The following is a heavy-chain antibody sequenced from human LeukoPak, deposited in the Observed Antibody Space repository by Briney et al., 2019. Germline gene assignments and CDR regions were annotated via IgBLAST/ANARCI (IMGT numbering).Heavy chain of an antibody. CDR1: GGSISSSNW. CDR2: IHHSGST. V-gene: IGHV4-4*02. CDR3: ARGDCSGSICYSPMDV. J-gene: IGHJ6*03. D-gene: IGHD2-21*01. Sequence: SGTLSLTCAVSGGSISSSNWWSWVRQPPGKGLEWIGEIHHSGSTNYNTSPKSRVTISVDKSKNQFSLKLSSVTAADTAVYYCARGDCSGSICYSPMDVWGTGTTVTVSS.